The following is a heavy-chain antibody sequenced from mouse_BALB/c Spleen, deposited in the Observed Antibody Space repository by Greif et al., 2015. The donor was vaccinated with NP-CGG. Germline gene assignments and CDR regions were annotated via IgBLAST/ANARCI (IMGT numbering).Heavy chain of an antibody. V-gene: IGHV1-87*01. CDR2: IYPGGGDT. CDR1: GYTFTSYW. Sequence: VQLVESGAELARPGASVKLSCKASGYTFTSYWMQWVKQRPGQGLEWIGAIYPGGGDTRYTQKFKGKATLTADKSSSTAYMQLSSLASEDSAVYYCARNRYSDAMDYWGQGTSVTVSS. CDR3: ARNRYSDAMDY. J-gene: IGHJ4*01. D-gene: IGHD2-12*01.